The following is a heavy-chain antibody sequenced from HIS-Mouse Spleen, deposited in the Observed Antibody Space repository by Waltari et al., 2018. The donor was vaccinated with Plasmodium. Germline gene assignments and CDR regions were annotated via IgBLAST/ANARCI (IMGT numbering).Heavy chain of an antibody. J-gene: IGHJ5*02. V-gene: IGHV4-38-2*02. CDR1: GYSISSGYY. D-gene: IGHD6-13*01. Sequence: QVQLQESGPGLVKPSETLSLTCTVSGYSISSGYYWGWIRQPPGKGLEWIGSIYHSGGTYYNPSLKSRVTISVDTSKNQFSLKLSSGTAADTAVYYCARGVGYSSSWYWFDPWGQGTLVTVSS. CDR2: IYHSGGT. CDR3: ARGVGYSSSWYWFDP.